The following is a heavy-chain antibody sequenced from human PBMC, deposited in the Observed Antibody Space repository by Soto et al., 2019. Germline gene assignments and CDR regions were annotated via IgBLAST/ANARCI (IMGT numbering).Heavy chain of an antibody. CDR2: ITGNGETT. CDR3: XXXXXXXXXXTNYNGAMDV. CDR1: GFTFSSYA. Sequence: EVQLLASGGRLVEPGGSLRLSCAASGFTFSSYAMSWVRQAPGKGLEWVSTITGNGETTYYTDSVKGRFTISRDNSKNTLYLQXXXXXXXXXXXXXXXXXXXXXXXXTNYNGAMDVWGQGTTVTVSS. V-gene: IGHV3-23*01. J-gene: IGHJ6*02. D-gene: IGHD3-10*01.